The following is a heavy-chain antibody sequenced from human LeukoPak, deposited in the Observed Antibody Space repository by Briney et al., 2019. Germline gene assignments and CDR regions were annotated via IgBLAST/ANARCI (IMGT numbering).Heavy chain of an antibody. CDR3: AKGGSSWSLYYYYYGMDV. Sequence: GGSLRLSCAASGFTVSSNYMSWVRQAPGKGLEWVSVIYSGGSTYYADSVKGRFTISRDNSKNTLYLQMNSLRAEDTAVYYCAKGGSSWSLYYYYYGMDVWGQGTTVTVSS. CDR1: GFTVSSNY. CDR2: IYSGGST. J-gene: IGHJ6*02. D-gene: IGHD6-13*01. V-gene: IGHV3-53*01.